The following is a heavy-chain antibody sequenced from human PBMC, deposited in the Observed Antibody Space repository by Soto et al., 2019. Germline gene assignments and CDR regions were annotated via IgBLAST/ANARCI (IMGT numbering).Heavy chain of an antibody. Sequence: EVQLVESGGGLIQPGGSLRLSCAASGFTVSSHYMSWVRQAPGKGLEWVSVIYSGGSTYYADSVKGRFTISRDNSKNTLYLQMNSLRAEDTAVYYCARDRRDYDSSGYYLGGYYFDYWGQGTLVTVSS. J-gene: IGHJ4*02. CDR2: IYSGGST. CDR3: ARDRRDYDSSGYYLGGYYFDY. D-gene: IGHD3-22*01. CDR1: GFTVSSHY. V-gene: IGHV3-53*01.